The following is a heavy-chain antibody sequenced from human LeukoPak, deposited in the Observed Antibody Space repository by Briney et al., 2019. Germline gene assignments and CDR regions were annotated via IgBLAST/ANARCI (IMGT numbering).Heavy chain of an antibody. CDR3: AKVRGSKRDYCSGGSCYHNYFDY. D-gene: IGHD2-15*01. CDR2: ISGSGGST. Sequence: PGGSLRLSCAASGFTFSSYAMSWVRQAPGKGLEWVSAISGSGGSTYYADSVKGRFTISRDNSKNTLYLQMNSLRAEDTAVYYCAKVRGSKRDYCSGGSCYHNYFDYWGQGTLVTVSS. V-gene: IGHV3-23*01. CDR1: GFTFSSYA. J-gene: IGHJ4*02.